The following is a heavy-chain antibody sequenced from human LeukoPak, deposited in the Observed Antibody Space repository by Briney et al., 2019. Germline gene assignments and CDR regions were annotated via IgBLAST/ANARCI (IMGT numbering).Heavy chain of an antibody. Sequence: ASVRVSCKASGSTYTSYYMKWVRQAPGQGLEWMGIIDPSGGSTSYAQKFQGRVTMTRDTSTSTVYMDLSSLRCEDTAVYYCARDNTAAGPFDSWGQGTLVTVSS. D-gene: IGHD6-13*01. J-gene: IGHJ4*02. V-gene: IGHV1-46*01. CDR2: IDPSGGST. CDR1: GSTYTSYY. CDR3: ARDNTAAGPFDS.